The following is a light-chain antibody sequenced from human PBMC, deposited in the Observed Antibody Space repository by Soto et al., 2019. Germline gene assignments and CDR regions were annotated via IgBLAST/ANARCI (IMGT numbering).Light chain of an antibody. Sequence: SYELTQPPSVSVSSGQTASIPCCGDKLGDKYACWYQQKPGQSPVLVIYHDTKRPSGIPERFSGSNSGNTATLTISGTQAMDGADYYCQAWDSSTAVFGGGTKLTVL. V-gene: IGLV3-1*01. CDR2: HDT. CDR3: QAWDSSTAV. J-gene: IGLJ2*01. CDR1: KLGDKY.